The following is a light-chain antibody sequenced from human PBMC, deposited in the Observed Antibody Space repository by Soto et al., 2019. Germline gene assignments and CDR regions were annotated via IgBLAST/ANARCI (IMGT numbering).Light chain of an antibody. Sequence: DVVLTQSPHSLPVTLGQPASISCRSSQSLVYSDGNTYLNWFQQRPGQSPRRIIYKVYNRESGVPDRFSGSGSGTDFTLKISRVEAADIGVYYCMQGTHWPPVPFGKGTRLEIK. V-gene: IGKV2-30*01. CDR2: KVY. CDR3: MQGTHWPPVP. J-gene: IGKJ5*01. CDR1: QSLVYSDGNTY.